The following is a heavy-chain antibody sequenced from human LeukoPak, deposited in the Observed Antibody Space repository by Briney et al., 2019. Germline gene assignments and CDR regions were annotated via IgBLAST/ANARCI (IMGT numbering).Heavy chain of an antibody. CDR3: ARGNSGYDLP. V-gene: IGHV1-69*04. CDR2: IIPILGIA. CDR1: GGTFSSYA. D-gene: IGHD5-12*01. Sequence: GASVKVSCKASGGTFSSYAISWVRQAPGQGLEWVGRIIPILGIANYAQKFQGRVTITADKSTSTTYMELSSLRSEDTGVYCCARGNSGYDLPWGQGTLVTVSS. J-gene: IGHJ5*02.